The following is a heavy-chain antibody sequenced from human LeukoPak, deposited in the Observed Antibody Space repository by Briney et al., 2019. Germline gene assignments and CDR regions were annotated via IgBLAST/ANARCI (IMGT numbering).Heavy chain of an antibody. V-gene: IGHV3-23*01. CDR3: AKEGNEIYSNGLFDY. CDR1: GFTFSSCA. Sequence: PGGSLRLSCAASGFTFSSCAMSWVRQAPGKGLEWVSSISGSGGSTYYADSVKGLFTISRDNSKNTLYLQMNSLRAGDTAVYYCAKEGNEIYSNGLFDYWGQGTLVTVSS. D-gene: IGHD5-18*01. J-gene: IGHJ4*02. CDR2: ISGSGGST.